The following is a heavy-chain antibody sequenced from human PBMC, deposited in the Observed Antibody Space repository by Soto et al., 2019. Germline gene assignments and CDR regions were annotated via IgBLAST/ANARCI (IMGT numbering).Heavy chain of an antibody. CDR2: IYPGDSDT. CDR3: ARGGRKLTNYYYYYMDV. D-gene: IGHD3-9*01. J-gene: IGHJ6*03. V-gene: IGHV5-51*01. CDR1: GYSFTNYW. Sequence: GESLKISCKGSGYSFTNYWIGWVRQMPGKGLEWMGIIYPGDSDTRYSPSFQGQVTISGDKSISTAYLQWNSLKASDTAMYYCARGGRKLTNYYYYYMDVWGKGTPVTVSS.